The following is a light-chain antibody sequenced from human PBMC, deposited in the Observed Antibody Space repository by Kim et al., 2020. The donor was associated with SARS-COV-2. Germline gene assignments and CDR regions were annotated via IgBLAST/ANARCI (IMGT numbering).Light chain of an antibody. J-gene: IGKJ1*01. V-gene: IGKV3-20*01. CDR2: GAS. Sequence: SPGERATLSCRASQSVTSNYLAWYQQRPGQAPRLLMYGASNRATGIPDRFSGSGSGTAFTLTVSGLEAEDFAVYFCHQYGNSPQTFGQGTKVDIK. CDR3: HQYGNSPQT. CDR1: QSVTSNY.